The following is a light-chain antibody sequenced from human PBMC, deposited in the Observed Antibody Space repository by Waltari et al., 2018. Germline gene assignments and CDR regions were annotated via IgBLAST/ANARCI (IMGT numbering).Light chain of an antibody. V-gene: IGKV4-1*01. J-gene: IGKJ1*01. CDR1: QSVLYSSNNKNE. CDR2: WAS. CDR3: QQYYRTPQT. Sequence: DILMTPFPDPLAVSSGERAPLNCQSSQSVLYSSNNKNELAWYQQKPGQPPKLLIYWASTRESGVPHRFSGSGSGTDFTLTISSLQAEDVAVYYCQQYYRTPQTFGQGTKVEIK.